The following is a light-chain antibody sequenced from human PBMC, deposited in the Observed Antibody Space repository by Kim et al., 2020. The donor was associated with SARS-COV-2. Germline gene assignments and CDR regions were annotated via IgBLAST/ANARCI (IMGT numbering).Light chain of an antibody. CDR3: QQYNNWPRRT. CDR1: QGVSST. CDR2: GAS. J-gene: IGKJ1*01. V-gene: IGKV3-15*01. Sequence: SPGERATLACTASQGVSSTLPWYQQNPGQAPRLLIYGASTRATGIPARFSGSGSGTEFTLTISSLQSEDFAVYYCQQYNNWPRRTFGQGTKVDIK.